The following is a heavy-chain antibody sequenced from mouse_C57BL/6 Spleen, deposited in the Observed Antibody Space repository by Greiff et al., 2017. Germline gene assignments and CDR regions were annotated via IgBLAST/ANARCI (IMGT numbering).Heavy chain of an antibody. CDR3: ARKRRWDGIYAMDY. Sequence: QVQLQQPGAELVKPGASVKLSCKASGSTFTSYWMQWVKQRPGQGLEWIGEIDPSDSYTNYNQKFKGKATLTVDTSSSTAYMQLSSLTSEDSAGYYCARKRRWDGIYAMDYWGQGTSVTVSS. CDR2: IDPSDSYT. V-gene: IGHV1-50*01. CDR1: GSTFTSYW. J-gene: IGHJ4*01. D-gene: IGHD4-1*01.